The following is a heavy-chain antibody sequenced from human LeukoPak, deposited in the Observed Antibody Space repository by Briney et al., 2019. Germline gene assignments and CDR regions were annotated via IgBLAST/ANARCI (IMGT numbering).Heavy chain of an antibody. V-gene: IGHV3-7*04. CDR2: IKQDGSEK. J-gene: IGHJ3*02. Sequence: PGGSLRLSCAASGFTFSNYWMSWVCQAPGKGLEWVANIKQDGSEKYYVDSVKGRFTISRDNAKNSLYLQMNSLRAEDTAVYYCARGWFGELLDAFDIWGQGTMVTVSS. D-gene: IGHD3-10*01. CDR1: GFTFSNYW. CDR3: ARGWFGELLDAFDI.